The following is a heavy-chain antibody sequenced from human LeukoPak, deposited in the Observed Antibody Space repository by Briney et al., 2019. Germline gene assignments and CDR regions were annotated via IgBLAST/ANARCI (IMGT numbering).Heavy chain of an antibody. V-gene: IGHV4-34*01. D-gene: IGHD1-26*01. CDR1: GGSFSGYY. CDR3: VKWEPTLYYFDY. CDR2: INHSGST. Sequence: SETLSLTCAVYGGSFSGYYWSWIRQPPGKGLEWIGEINHSGSTNYNPSLKSRVTISVDTSKNQFSLKLSSVTAADTAVYYCVKWEPTLYYFDYWGRGTLVTVSS. J-gene: IGHJ4*02.